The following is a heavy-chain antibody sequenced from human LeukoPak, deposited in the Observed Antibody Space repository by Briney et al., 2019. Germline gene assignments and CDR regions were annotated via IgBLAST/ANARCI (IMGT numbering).Heavy chain of an antibody. Sequence: HTGGSLRLSCAASGFTFSSYAMSWVRQAPGQGLEWVAAISGSGGSTYYADSVKGRFTISRDNSKNTLYLQMNSLRAEDTAVYYCAKDLNCSGGSCRFGSYWGQGTLVTVSS. CDR1: GFTFSSYA. CDR3: AKDLNCSGGSCRFGSY. D-gene: IGHD2-15*01. V-gene: IGHV3-23*01. J-gene: IGHJ4*02. CDR2: ISGSGGST.